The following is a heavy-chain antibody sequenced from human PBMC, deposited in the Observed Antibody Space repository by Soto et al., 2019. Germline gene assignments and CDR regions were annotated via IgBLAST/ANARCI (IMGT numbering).Heavy chain of an antibody. CDR1: GFTFTTYA. D-gene: IGHD3-10*01. Sequence: GGSLRLSCAASGFTFTTYAMSWVRQAPGKGLEWVSAISGSGGSTYYADSVKGRFTISRDNSKNTLYLQMNSLRAEDTAVYYCARGSTDSYPGSRIFDFWGRGTLVTVPQ. CDR3: ARGSTDSYPGSRIFDF. CDR2: ISGSGGST. J-gene: IGHJ4*02. V-gene: IGHV3-23*01.